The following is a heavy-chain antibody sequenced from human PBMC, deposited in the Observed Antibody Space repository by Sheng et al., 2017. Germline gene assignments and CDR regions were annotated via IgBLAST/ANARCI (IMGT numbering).Heavy chain of an antibody. Sequence: QVQLQQWGAGLLKPSETLSLTCAVYGGSFSGYYWSWIRQPPGKGLEWIGEINHSGSTNYNPSLKSRVTISVDTSKNQFSLKLSSVTAADTAVYYCARAGQWLANNYFDYWGQGTLVTVSS. CDR1: GGSFSGYY. J-gene: IGHJ4*02. CDR3: ARAGQWLANNYFDY. CDR2: INHSGST. V-gene: IGHV4-34*01. D-gene: IGHD6-19*01.